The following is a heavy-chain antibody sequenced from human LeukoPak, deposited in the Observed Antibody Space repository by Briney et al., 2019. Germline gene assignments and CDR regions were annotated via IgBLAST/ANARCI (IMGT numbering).Heavy chain of an antibody. CDR3: ARGDTMIVPTQPFDY. CDR2: IYYSGST. CDR1: GGSISSSSYY. Sequence: PSETLSLTCTVSGGSISSSSYYWGWIRQPPGKGLEWIGSIYYSGSTYYNPSLKSRVTISVDTSKNQFSLKLSSVTAADTAVYYCARGDTMIVPTQPFDYWGQGTLVTVSS. D-gene: IGHD3-22*01. J-gene: IGHJ4*02. V-gene: IGHV4-39*07.